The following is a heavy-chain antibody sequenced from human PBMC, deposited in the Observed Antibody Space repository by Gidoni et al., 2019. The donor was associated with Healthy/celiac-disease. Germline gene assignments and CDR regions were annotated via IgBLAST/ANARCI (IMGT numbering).Heavy chain of an antibody. Sequence: EVQLVESGGVVVQPGGSLRLPCAASGFTFDDYAMHWVRPAPGKGLVWVFLISGDGCSTDYADYVKGRFTISRDNSNNSLYLQMNSLRAEDTALYDLAKDIWPSISGRVYGMDVWGQGTTVTVSS. V-gene: IGHV3-43D*03. D-gene: IGHD1-26*01. J-gene: IGHJ6*02. CDR1: GFTFDDYA. CDR2: ISGDGCST. CDR3: AKDIWPSISGRVYGMDV.